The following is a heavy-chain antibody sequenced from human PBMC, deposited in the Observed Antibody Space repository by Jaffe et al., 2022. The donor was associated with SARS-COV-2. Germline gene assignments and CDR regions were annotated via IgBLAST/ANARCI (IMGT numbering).Heavy chain of an antibody. D-gene: IGHD5-12*01. J-gene: IGHJ4*02. Sequence: EVQLLESGGGLVQPGGSLRLSCAASGFTFSSYAMSWVRQAPGKGLEWVSSISGSGGSTYYADSVKGRFTISRDNSKNTLYLQMNSLRAEDMAVYYCAKDQGDGYSFSNKRRIKVDYWGQGTLVTVSS. CDR1: GFTFSSYA. CDR3: AKDQGDGYSFSNKRRIKVDY. V-gene: IGHV3-23*01. CDR2: ISGSGGST.